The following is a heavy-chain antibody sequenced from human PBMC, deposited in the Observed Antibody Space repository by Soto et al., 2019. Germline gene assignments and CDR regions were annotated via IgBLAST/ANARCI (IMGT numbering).Heavy chain of an antibody. D-gene: IGHD1-20*01. V-gene: IGHV3-23*01. CDR3: AKDTRGYNWNYFDY. CDR2: ISGSGGST. CDR1: GFTFSSYA. J-gene: IGHJ4*02. Sequence: PGGSLRLSYAASGFTFSSYAMSWVRQAPGKRLEWVSAISGSGGSTYYADSVKGRFTISRDNSKNTLYLQMNSLRAEDTAVYYCAKDTRGYNWNYFDYWGQGTLVTVSS.